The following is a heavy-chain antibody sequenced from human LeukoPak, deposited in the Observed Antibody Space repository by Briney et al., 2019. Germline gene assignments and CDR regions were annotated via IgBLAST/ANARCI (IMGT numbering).Heavy chain of an antibody. V-gene: IGHV4-34*01. CDR2: INQSGST. J-gene: IGHJ4*02. D-gene: IGHD6-19*01. CDR3: ASGLVAGTTDY. Sequence: SETLSLTCAVYGGSFSGYYWSWIRQPPGKGLEWIGEINQSGSTNYNPSLKSRVTISVDTSKNQFSLKLSSVTAADTAVYYCASGLVAGTTDYWGQGTLVAVSS. CDR1: GGSFSGYY.